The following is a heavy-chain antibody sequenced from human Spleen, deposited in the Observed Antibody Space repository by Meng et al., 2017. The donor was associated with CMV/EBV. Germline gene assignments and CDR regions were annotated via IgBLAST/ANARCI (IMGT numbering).Heavy chain of an antibody. J-gene: IGHJ4*02. Sequence: CKASGGPFGTNGISWVRQAPGQGLEWMGGIIPMFGSADLEQKFQGRVTMTTDESTSTAYLDLSSLTSDDTAMYYCATYSSSDSGFENWGQGTLVTVSS. D-gene: IGHD6-6*01. V-gene: IGHV1-69*05. CDR3: ATYSSSDSGFEN. CDR2: IIPMFGSA. CDR1: GGPFGTNG.